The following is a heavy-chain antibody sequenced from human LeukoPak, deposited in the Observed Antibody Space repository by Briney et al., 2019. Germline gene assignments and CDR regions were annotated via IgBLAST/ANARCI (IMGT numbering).Heavy chain of an antibody. D-gene: IGHD6-13*01. Sequence: GGSLRLSCAASGFAVSSNYMSWVRQPPGKGLEWLSLIDSSGNTFYADSVKGRFTISRDYLKNTLFLQMNSLRAEDTALYYCARDPVVASPGPFYYHHMDVWGKGTTVTVSS. CDR1: GFAVSSNY. CDR3: ARDPVVASPGPFYYHHMDV. V-gene: IGHV3-53*01. J-gene: IGHJ6*03. CDR2: IDSSGNT.